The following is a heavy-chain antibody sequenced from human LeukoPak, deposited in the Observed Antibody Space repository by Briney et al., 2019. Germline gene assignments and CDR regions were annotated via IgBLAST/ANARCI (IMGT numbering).Heavy chain of an antibody. D-gene: IGHD3-10*01. Sequence: KPSETLSLTCAVYGGSLSGYYWSWIRQPPGKGLEWIGEINHSGSTNYNPSLKSRVTISVDTSKNQFSLKLSSVTAADTAVYYCARVPITMVRGVIIVYYYGMDVWAKGPRSPSP. CDR2: INHSGST. V-gene: IGHV4-34*01. J-gene: IGHJ6*02. CDR3: ARVPITMVRGVIIVYYYGMDV. CDR1: GGSLSGYY.